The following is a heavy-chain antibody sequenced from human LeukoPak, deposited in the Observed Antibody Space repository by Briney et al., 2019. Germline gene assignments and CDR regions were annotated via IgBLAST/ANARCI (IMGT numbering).Heavy chain of an antibody. CDR1: GGSISSSSYY. V-gene: IGHV4-39*07. CDR2: IYYSGST. CDR3: AGGAMVRGVIPRYYFDY. J-gene: IGHJ4*02. Sequence: SETLSLTCTVSGGSISSSSYYWGWIRQPPGKGLEWLGSIYYSGSTYYNPSLKSRVTISVDTSKNQFSLKLSSVTAADTAVYYCAGGAMVRGVIPRYYFDYWGQGTLVTVSS. D-gene: IGHD3-10*01.